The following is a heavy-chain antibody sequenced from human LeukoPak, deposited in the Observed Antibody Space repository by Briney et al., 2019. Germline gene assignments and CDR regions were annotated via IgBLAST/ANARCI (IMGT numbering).Heavy chain of an antibody. CDR3: ARPSYSGSLDAFDI. CDR2: IYYSGST. D-gene: IGHD1-26*01. Sequence: PSETLSLTCTVSGGSISSSSYYWGWIRQPPGKGLEWIGSIYYSGSTYYNPSLKSRVTISVDTSKNQFSLKLSSVTAADTAVYYCARPSYSGSLDAFDIWGQGTMVTVSS. CDR1: GGSISSSSYY. J-gene: IGHJ3*02. V-gene: IGHV4-39*01.